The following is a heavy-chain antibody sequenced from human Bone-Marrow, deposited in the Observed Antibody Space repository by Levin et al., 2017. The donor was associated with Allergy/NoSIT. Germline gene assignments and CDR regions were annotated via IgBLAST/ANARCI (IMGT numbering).Heavy chain of an antibody. CDR2: ISPNSGAT. CDR3: SRVAEEGP. J-gene: IGHJ5*02. Sequence: ASVKVSCKTSGYTFTGYLLHWVRQAPGQGLEWMGYISPNSGATNYDQRFQGRVTMTRDTSIDTAYMELSRLTSDDTAVYYCSRVAEEGPWGQGTLVTVSS. CDR1: GYTFTGYL. V-gene: IGHV1-2*02.